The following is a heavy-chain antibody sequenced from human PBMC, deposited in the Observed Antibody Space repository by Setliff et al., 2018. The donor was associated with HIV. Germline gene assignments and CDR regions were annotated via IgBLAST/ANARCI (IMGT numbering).Heavy chain of an antibody. D-gene: IGHD3-10*01. J-gene: IGHJ4*02. Sequence: PGGSLRLSCAASGFAFSDSGMHWVRQAPGKGLEWVAVIWFDGVTKSYAGSVKGRFTISRDNSKNTLYLQMNSLGAEDTAVYYCATYSSSGRYYFWGQGTLVTVSS. CDR3: ATYSSSGRYYF. CDR1: GFAFSDSG. V-gene: IGHV3-33*01. CDR2: IWFDGVTK.